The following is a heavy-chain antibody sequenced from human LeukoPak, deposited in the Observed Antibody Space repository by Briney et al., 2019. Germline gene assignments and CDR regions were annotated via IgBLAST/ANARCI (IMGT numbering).Heavy chain of an antibody. CDR1: GYSFTSYW. CDR3: ARHDNYPYYYYGMDV. V-gene: IGHV5-51*01. Sequence: GESLKISCKGSGYSFTSYWIGWVRQMPGKGLERMGTIYPGDSDTRYSPSFQGQVTISADKSISTAYLQWSSLKASDTAMYYCARHDNYPYYYYGMDVWGQGTTVTVSS. J-gene: IGHJ6*02. CDR2: IYPGDSDT. D-gene: IGHD4-11*01.